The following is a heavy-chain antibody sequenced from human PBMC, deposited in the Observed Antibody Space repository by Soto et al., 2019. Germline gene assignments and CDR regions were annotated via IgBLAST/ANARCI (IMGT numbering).Heavy chain of an antibody. Sequence: QLVQSGAEVKKPGASVRVSCKASGYRFISYGIHWVRQAPGLRPEWMGWINAGPGDTEYSQRFQDRVTITRDTSASTVYMEMRSLKVEDTAVYYCVTDYMRGRDYWGQGTSVTGSS. D-gene: IGHD4-4*01. V-gene: IGHV1-3*01. CDR1: GYRFISYG. CDR2: INAGPGDT. J-gene: IGHJ4*02. CDR3: VTDYMRGRDY.